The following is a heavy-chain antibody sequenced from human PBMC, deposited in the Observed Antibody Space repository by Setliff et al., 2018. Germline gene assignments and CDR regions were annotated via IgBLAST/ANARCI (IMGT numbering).Heavy chain of an antibody. Sequence: PSETLSLTCSVSGASITSYYWTWIRQPPGKGLEWIGYFYHSGSTNYNPSLKGRVTMTSDTSRNQLSLKLTSVSAADTAIYYCARSSYYASGNSHNYYMDVWGKGTAVTVSS. J-gene: IGHJ6*03. V-gene: IGHV4-59*08. CDR3: ARSSYYASGNSHNYYMDV. CDR1: GASITSYY. D-gene: IGHD3-10*01. CDR2: FYHSGST.